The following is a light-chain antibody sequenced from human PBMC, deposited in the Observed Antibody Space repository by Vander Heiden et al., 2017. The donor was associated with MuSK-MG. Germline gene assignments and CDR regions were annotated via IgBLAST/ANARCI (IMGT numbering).Light chain of an antibody. V-gene: IGKV4-1*01. CDR3: QRGDSTPQT. Sequence: DIVMTQSPDSLAVSLGERATINCKSSQSVLYNSNNKNYLAWYQHKPGQPPKLLIYWASTRESGVPDRFSGSGSGTDFTLTINSLHAEDVTVYYCQRGDSTPQTFGQGTKVEIK. CDR1: QSVLYNSNNKNY. J-gene: IGKJ1*01. CDR2: WAS.